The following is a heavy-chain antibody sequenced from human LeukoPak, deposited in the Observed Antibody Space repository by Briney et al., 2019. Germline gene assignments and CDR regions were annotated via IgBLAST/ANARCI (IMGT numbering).Heavy chain of an antibody. CDR1: GFSLSNYG. J-gene: IGHJ5*02. CDR3: ARGDYIEDNRLDP. D-gene: IGHD4-11*01. Sequence: TGGSLRLSCAASGFSLSNYGLHWVRQAPGKGLEWVAFINYDGSDKYYADSVKGRFTISRDNSKNTLYLQMNTLRADDTAVYYCARGDYIEDNRLDPWGQGTLVTVSS. V-gene: IGHV3-30*02. CDR2: INYDGSDK.